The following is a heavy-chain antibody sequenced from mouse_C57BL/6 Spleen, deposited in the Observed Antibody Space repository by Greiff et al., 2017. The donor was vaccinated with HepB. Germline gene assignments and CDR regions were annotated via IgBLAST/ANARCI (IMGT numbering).Heavy chain of an antibody. V-gene: IGHV1-81*01. D-gene: IGHD2-3*01. CDR1: GYTFTSYG. CDR3: ARNYDGYYFDY. Sequence: VQRVESGAELARPGASVKLSCKASGYTFTSYGISWVKQRTGQGLEWIGEIYPRSGNTYYNEKFKGKATLTADKSSSTAYMELRSLTSEDSAVYFCARNYDGYYFDYWGQGTTLTVSS. CDR2: IYPRSGNT. J-gene: IGHJ2*01.